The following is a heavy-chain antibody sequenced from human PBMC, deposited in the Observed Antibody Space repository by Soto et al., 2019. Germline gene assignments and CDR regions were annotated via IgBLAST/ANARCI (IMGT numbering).Heavy chain of an antibody. V-gene: IGHV3-23*01. Sequence: LRLSCAASGFTFSTYAMIWVRQAPGKVLEWVSAISGSGDSTYYADSVKGRFTISRDNSKNTLYLQMSSLRAEDTAIYYCAKDSFINLRGYDSYWGQGTLVTVSS. CDR1: GFTFSTYA. J-gene: IGHJ4*02. D-gene: IGHD5-12*01. CDR2: ISGSGDST. CDR3: AKDSFINLRGYDSY.